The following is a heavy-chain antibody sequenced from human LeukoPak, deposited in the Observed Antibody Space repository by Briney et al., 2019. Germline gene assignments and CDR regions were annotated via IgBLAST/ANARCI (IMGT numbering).Heavy chain of an antibody. Sequence: PGGSLRLSCAASGFTFSSYWMSWVRQAPGKGLEWVANIKQDGSEKYYVDSVKGRFTISRDNANNSLYLQMNSLRAEDTAVYYCASLSSRIEGSPDYWGQGTLVTVSS. CDR3: ASLSSRIEGSPDY. J-gene: IGHJ4*02. CDR2: IKQDGSEK. D-gene: IGHD1-26*01. V-gene: IGHV3-7*01. CDR1: GFTFSSYW.